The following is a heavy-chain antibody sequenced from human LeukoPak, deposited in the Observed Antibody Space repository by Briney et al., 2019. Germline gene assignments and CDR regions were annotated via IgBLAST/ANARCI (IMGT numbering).Heavy chain of an antibody. Sequence: SETLSLTCAVYGGSFSGYYWSWIRQPPGKGLEWIGEINHSGSTNYNPSLKSRVTISVDTSKNQFSLNLRSVTAANTAVYSGARGSEIVDLPLGAFDIWGQGTMVTVSS. CDR2: INHSGST. CDR3: ARGSEIVDLPLGAFDI. J-gene: IGHJ3*02. D-gene: IGHD1-26*01. CDR1: GGSFSGYY. V-gene: IGHV4-34*01.